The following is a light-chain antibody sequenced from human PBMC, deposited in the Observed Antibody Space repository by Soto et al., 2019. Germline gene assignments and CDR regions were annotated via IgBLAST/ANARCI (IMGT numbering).Light chain of an antibody. CDR2: DTS. V-gene: IGKV3-20*01. Sequence: EIVLTQSPGTLSLSPGERATLSCRASQSVSSSYLAWYQQKPGQAPRLLIYDTSDRATGIPDRFSASGSGTDVTLTLSRLEPEDFAVYYCQHYGTSALFGPGTKVDIK. J-gene: IGKJ3*01. CDR1: QSVSSSY. CDR3: QHYGTSAL.